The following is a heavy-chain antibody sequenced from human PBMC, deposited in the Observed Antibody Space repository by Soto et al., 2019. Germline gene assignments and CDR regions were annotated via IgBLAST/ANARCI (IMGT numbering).Heavy chain of an antibody. CDR3: AKIQLNYYYYGMDV. D-gene: IGHD4-4*01. CDR2: ISYDGSNK. V-gene: IGHV3-30*18. CDR1: GFTFSSYG. Sequence: GGSLRLSCAASGFTFSSYGMHWVRQAPGKGLEWVAVISYDGSNKYYADSVKGRFTISRDNSKNTLYLQMNSLRAEDTAVYYCAKIQLNYYYYGMDVWGQGTTVTVSS. J-gene: IGHJ6*02.